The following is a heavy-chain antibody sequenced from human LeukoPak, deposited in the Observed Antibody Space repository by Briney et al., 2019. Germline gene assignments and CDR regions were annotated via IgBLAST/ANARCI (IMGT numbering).Heavy chain of an antibody. V-gene: IGHV1-69*01. Sequence: SVKVSCKASGGTFSSYAISWVRQAPGQGLGWMGGIIPIFGTANYAQKFQGRVTITADESTSTAYMELSSLRSEDTAVYYCARGYCSSTSCYSFDYWGQGTLVTVSS. CDR3: ARGYCSSTSCYSFDY. D-gene: IGHD2-2*01. J-gene: IGHJ4*02. CDR1: GGTFSSYA. CDR2: IIPIFGTA.